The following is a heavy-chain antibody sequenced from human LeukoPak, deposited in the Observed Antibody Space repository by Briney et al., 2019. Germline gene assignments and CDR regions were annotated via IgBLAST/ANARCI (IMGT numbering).Heavy chain of an antibody. CDR1: GGSISSYY. CDR2: IYYSGST. V-gene: IGHV4-59*08. Sequence: SETLSLTCTVSGGSISSYYWSWIRQPPGKRLEWIGYIYYSGSTNYNPSLKSRVTISVDTSKNQFSLKLSSVTAADTAVYYCARQNYDSSGPRAYYFDYWGQGTLVTVSS. J-gene: IGHJ4*02. CDR3: ARQNYDSSGPRAYYFDY. D-gene: IGHD3-22*01.